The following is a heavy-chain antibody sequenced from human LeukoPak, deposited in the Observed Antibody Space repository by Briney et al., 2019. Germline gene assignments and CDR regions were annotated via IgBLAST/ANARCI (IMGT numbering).Heavy chain of an antibody. CDR1: GFAISGYW. Sequence: GGSLRLSCVASGFAISGYWMNWVRQAPGKGLVWVSRIKNDGSTTTYADSVKGRFTISRDNAKSSLYLQMNSLRAEDTAVFYCARDRYGEPLDYWGQGTLVTVSS. D-gene: IGHD4-17*01. CDR2: IKNDGSTT. CDR3: ARDRYGEPLDY. J-gene: IGHJ4*02. V-gene: IGHV3-74*01.